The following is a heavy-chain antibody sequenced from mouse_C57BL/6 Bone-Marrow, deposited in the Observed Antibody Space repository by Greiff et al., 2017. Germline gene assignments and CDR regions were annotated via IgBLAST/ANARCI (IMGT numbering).Heavy chain of an antibody. CDR2: ISDGGSYT. V-gene: IGHV5-4*01. CDR3: ARDSANWYYFDY. CDR1: GFTFSSYA. D-gene: IGHD4-1*01. Sequence: EVQVVESGGGLVKPGGSLKLSCAASGFTFSSYAMSWVRQTPEKRLEWVATISDGGSYTYYPDNVKGRFTISRDNAKNNLYLQMSHLKSEDTAMYYCARDSANWYYFDYWGQGTTLTVSS. J-gene: IGHJ2*01.